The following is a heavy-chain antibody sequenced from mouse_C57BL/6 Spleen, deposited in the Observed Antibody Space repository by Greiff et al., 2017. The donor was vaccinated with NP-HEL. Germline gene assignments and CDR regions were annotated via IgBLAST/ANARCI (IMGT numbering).Heavy chain of an antibody. J-gene: IGHJ2*01. Sequence: EVQGVESGEGLVKPGGSLNLSCAASGFTFSSYAMSWVRQTPEKRLAWVANISSGGDYIYYADTVKGRFTISRDNAWNTLYLQMISLKSEDTAVYYCTRGGVTTEYFGYWGQGTTLTVSS. D-gene: IGHD2-2*01. CDR3: TRGGVTTEYFGY. V-gene: IGHV5-9-1*02. CDR2: ISSGGDYI. CDR1: GFTFSSYA.